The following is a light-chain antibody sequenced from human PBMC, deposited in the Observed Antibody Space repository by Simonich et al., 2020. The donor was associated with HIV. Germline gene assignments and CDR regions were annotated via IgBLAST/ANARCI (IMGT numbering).Light chain of an antibody. J-gene: IGLJ3*02. Sequence: QSALTQPASVSGSPGQSVTISCTGTSSDVGGYNYVSWYQQHPGKAPKLMIYEVTKRPSGVPDRCSGSKSGNTASLTVSGLQAEDEADYYCCSSAGSRVFGGGTKLTVL. CDR2: EVT. CDR1: SSDVGGYNY. CDR3: CSSAGSRV. V-gene: IGLV2-8*01.